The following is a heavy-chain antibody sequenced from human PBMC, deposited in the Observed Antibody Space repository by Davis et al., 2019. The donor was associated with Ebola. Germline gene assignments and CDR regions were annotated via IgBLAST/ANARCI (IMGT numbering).Heavy chain of an antibody. Sequence: GEPLKISCAASGLTFSDYAMSWVRQAPGKGLEWVSAIRGSGDDTYYADSVKGRFTISRDNSRNTLYLQMNGLRAEDTAVYYCAKLISSDDYGTYWGQGTLVTVSS. CDR2: IRGSGDDT. V-gene: IGHV3-23*01. D-gene: IGHD4-17*01. CDR3: AKLISSDDYGTY. CDR1: GLTFSDYA. J-gene: IGHJ4*02.